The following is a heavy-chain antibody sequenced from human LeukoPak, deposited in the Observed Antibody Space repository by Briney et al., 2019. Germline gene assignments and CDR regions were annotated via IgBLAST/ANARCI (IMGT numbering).Heavy chain of an antibody. J-gene: IGHJ4*02. CDR3: ARLLAYGSGAEAFDY. V-gene: IGHV3-21*01. CDR2: ISSSSSYI. Sequence: GGSLRLSCVASGFTFSSYAMSWVRQAPGKGLEWVSSISSSSSYIYYADSVKGRFTISRDNAKNSLYLQMNSLRAGDTAVYYCARLLAYGSGAEAFDYWGQGTLVTVSS. D-gene: IGHD3-10*01. CDR1: GFTFSSYA.